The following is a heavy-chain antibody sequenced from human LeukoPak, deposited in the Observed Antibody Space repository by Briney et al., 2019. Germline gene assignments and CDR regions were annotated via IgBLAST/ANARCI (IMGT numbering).Heavy chain of an antibody. V-gene: IGHV1-69*06. J-gene: IGHJ4*02. CDR1: GGTFSSYA. CDR3: ARGRGAYYGSGSYYKKGFDY. CDR2: IIPIFGTA. Sequence: SVKVSCKASGGTFSSYAISWVRQAPGQGLEWMGGIIPIFGTANYAQKFQGRVTITADKSTSTAYMELSSLRSEDTAVYYCARGRGAYYGSGSYYKKGFDYWGQGTLVTVSS. D-gene: IGHD3-10*01.